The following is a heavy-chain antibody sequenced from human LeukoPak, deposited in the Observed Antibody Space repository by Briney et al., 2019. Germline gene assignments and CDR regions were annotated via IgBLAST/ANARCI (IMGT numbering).Heavy chain of an antibody. V-gene: IGHV1-18*04. D-gene: IGHD6-6*01. Sequence: ASVKVSCKASGYTLTSYYMHWVRQAPGQGLEWMGWISADNGNTNYAQKLQGRVTMTTDTSTSTAYMELRSLRSDDTAVYYCASGGLQLVPNYYYGMDVWGQGTTVTVSS. CDR1: GYTLTSYY. CDR3: ASGGLQLVPNYYYGMDV. CDR2: ISADNGNT. J-gene: IGHJ6*02.